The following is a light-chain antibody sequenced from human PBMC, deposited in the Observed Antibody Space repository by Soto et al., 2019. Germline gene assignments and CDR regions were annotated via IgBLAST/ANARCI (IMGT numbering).Light chain of an antibody. CDR1: QSVSSSY. Sequence: IVLTQSPGPLSLSPGERATLSCRASQSVSSSYLAGYQQKPGQAPRLLVYGASSRATGIPDRFSGSGSGTDLTLTISRVEPEDFAVYYCQHYGSSPFTFGPGTRVDIK. V-gene: IGKV3-20*01. J-gene: IGKJ3*01. CDR2: GAS. CDR3: QHYGSSPFT.